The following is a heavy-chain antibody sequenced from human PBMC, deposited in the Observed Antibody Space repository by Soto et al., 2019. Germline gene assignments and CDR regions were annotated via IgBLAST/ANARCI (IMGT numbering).Heavy chain of an antibody. Sequence: GGYLRLPCAAFGFTFSSYAMIWVRQAPGKGLEWVSAISGSGGSTYYADTVKGRFTITRDNSKNTLYLQMNSLSAEDTAVYYCAKLGRGSWRTGWFDPWGQGTLVTVYS. CDR2: ISGSGGST. D-gene: IGHD6-13*01. J-gene: IGHJ5*02. CDR1: GFTFSSYA. CDR3: AKLGRGSWRTGWFDP. V-gene: IGHV3-23*01.